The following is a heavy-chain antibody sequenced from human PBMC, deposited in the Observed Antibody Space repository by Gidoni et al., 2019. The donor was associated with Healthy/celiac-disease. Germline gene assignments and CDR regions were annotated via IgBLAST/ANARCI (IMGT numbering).Heavy chain of an antibody. D-gene: IGHD6-25*01. CDR2: IRYDGSNK. CDR1: GFTFSSYG. J-gene: IGHJ4*02. CDR3: AKWGRAASSD. V-gene: IGHV3-30*02. Sequence: QVQLVASGGGVVQPGGSLRLSCAASGFTFSSYGLHWVRQAPGKGLEWVSFIRYDGSNKYHADSVKGRFTISRDNSKNTLYLQMNSLRAEDTAVYSCAKWGRAASSDWGQGTLVTVSS.